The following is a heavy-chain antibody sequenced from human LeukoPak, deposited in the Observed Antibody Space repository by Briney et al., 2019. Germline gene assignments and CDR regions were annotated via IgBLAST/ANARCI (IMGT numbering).Heavy chain of an antibody. CDR3: ARLIPMRYYDSSGYFDY. Sequence: SETLSLTCTVSGGSISSSSYFWGWIRQPPGKGLEWIGSIYYSGSTYYNPSLKSRVTISVDTSKNQFSLKLSSVTAADTAVYYCARLIPMRYYDSSGYFDYWGQGTLVTVSS. V-gene: IGHV4-39*01. D-gene: IGHD3-22*01. CDR2: IYYSGST. CDR1: GGSISSSSYF. J-gene: IGHJ4*02.